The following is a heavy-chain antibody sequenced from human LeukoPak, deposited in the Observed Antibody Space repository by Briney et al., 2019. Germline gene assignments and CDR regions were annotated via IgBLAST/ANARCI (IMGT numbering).Heavy chain of an antibody. CDR1: GGSISSYY. Sequence: SETLSLTCTVSGGSISSYYWSWIRQPPGKGLEWIGYIYYSGSTNYNPSLKSRVTISVDTSKNQFSLKLSSVTAADTAVYYCARSWGGYFDWLHYWGQGTLVTVSS. CDR2: IYYSGST. J-gene: IGHJ4*02. D-gene: IGHD3-9*01. V-gene: IGHV4-59*08. CDR3: ARSWGGYFDWLHY.